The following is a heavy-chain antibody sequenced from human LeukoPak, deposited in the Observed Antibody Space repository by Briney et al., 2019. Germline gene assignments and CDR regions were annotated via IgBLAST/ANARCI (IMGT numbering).Heavy chain of an antibody. CDR2: IIPILGIA. J-gene: IGHJ4*02. V-gene: IGHV1-69*04. D-gene: IGHD2-15*01. CDR3: AREVVVVATTFYYFDY. CDR1: GGTFSSYA. Sequence: SVKVSCKASGGTFSSYAISWVRQAPGQGLEWMGRIIPILGIANYAQKFQGRVTITADKSTSTAYMELSSLRSEDTAVYYCAREVVVVATTFYYFDYWGQGTLVTVSS.